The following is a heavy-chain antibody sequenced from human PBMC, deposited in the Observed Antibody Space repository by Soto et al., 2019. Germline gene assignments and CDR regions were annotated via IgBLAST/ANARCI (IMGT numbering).Heavy chain of an antibody. CDR1: GYTFTSYA. D-gene: IGHD2-21*02. V-gene: IGHV1-3*05. CDR2: INAGNGNT. CDR3: ASSIVVVTALDY. Sequence: QVQLVQSGAEEKKPGASVKVSCKASGYTFTSYAMHWVRQAPGQRLEWMGWINAGNGNTNYSQKFQGRVTITRDTSASTAYMELSRLRSEDTAVYYCASSIVVVTALDYWGQGTLVTVSS. J-gene: IGHJ4*02.